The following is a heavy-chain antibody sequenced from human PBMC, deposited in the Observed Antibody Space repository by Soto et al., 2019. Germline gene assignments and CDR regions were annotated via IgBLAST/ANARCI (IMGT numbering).Heavy chain of an antibody. D-gene: IGHD2-2*01. V-gene: IGHV3-33*01. CDR3: ARRAGYQLMGDGGWFDP. CDR2: IWYDGSNK. Sequence: QVQLVESGGGVVQPGRSLRLSCAASGFSFTNHGMHWVRQTPGKVLEWVAVIWYDGSNKYYADSVKGRFTISRDTSKNTLYLQMNSLRAEDTAVYYCARRAGYQLMGDGGWFDPWGQGTLVTVSS. CDR1: GFSFTNHG. J-gene: IGHJ5*02.